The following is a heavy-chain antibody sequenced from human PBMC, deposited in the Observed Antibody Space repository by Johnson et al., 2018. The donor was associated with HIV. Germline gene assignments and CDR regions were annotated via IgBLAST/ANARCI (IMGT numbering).Heavy chain of an antibody. CDR2: IYSGGST. D-gene: IGHD2-21*01. J-gene: IGHJ3*02. Sequence: EVQLVESGGGLVKPGGSLRLSCAASGFTVSSNYMSWVRQAPGKGLEWVSVIYSGGSTYYADSVKGRFTISRDNAKNSLYLQMNSLRAEDTAVYYCARERQAVVAFDIWGQGTMVTVSS. CDR3: ARERQAVVAFDI. CDR1: GFTVSSNY. V-gene: IGHV3-66*01.